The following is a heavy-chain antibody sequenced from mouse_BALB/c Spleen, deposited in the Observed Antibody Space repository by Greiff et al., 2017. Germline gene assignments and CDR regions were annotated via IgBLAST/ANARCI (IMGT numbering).Heavy chain of an antibody. CDR3: ESAPSYYRYDGYAMDY. V-gene: IGHV5-4*02. CDR1: GFTFSDYY. D-gene: IGHD2-14*01. Sequence: EVMLVESGGGLVKPGGSLKLSCAASGFTFSDYYMYWVRQTPEKRLEWVATISDGGSYTYYPDSVKGRFTISRDNAKNNLYLQMSSLKSEDTAMYYCESAPSYYRYDGYAMDYWGQGTSVTVSS. CDR2: ISDGGSYT. J-gene: IGHJ4*01.